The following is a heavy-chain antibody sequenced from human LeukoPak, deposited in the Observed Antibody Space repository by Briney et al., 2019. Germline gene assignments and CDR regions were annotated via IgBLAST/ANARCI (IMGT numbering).Heavy chain of an antibody. D-gene: IGHD6-13*01. V-gene: IGHV4-34*01. Sequence: SETLSLTCAVYGGSFSGYYWSWIRRPPGKGLEWIGEINHSGSTNYNPSLKSRVTISVDTSKNQFSLKLSSVTAADTAVYYCARQSIAAAFGYWGQGTLVTVSS. J-gene: IGHJ4*02. CDR1: GGSFSGYY. CDR2: INHSGST. CDR3: ARQSIAAAFGY.